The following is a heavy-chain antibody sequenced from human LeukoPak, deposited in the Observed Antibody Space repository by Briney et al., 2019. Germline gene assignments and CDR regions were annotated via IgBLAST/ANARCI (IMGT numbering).Heavy chain of an antibody. Sequence: GGSLRLSCAVSGFTFSSYSMNWVRQAPGKGLEWVSSISSSSSSIYYADSVKGRFTISRDNSKNTLYLQMNSLRAEDTAVYYCARDDGYYGMDVWGQGTTVTVSS. CDR2: ISSSSSSI. CDR3: ARDDGYYGMDV. CDR1: GFTFSSYS. D-gene: IGHD5-24*01. V-gene: IGHV3-21*01. J-gene: IGHJ6*02.